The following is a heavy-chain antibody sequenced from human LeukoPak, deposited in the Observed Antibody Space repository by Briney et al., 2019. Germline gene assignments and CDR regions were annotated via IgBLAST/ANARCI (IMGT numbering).Heavy chain of an antibody. J-gene: IGHJ6*03. Sequence: PSETLSLTCTVSGGSISSGSYYWSWIRQPAGKGLEWIGRIYTSGSTNYNHSLKSRVTISVDTSKNQFSLKLSSVTAADTAVYYCARDGMVAAAGRIYMDVWGKGTTVTVSS. CDR1: GGSISSGSYY. CDR2: IYTSGST. D-gene: IGHD6-13*01. CDR3: ARDGMVAAAGRIYMDV. V-gene: IGHV4-61*02.